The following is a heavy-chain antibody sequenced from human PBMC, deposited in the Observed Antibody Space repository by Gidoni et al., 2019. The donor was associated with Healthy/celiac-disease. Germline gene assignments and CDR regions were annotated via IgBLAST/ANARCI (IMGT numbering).Heavy chain of an antibody. D-gene: IGHD2-15*01. CDR1: GLTFSDYY. Sequence: QVQLVESGGGLVKPGGSLRLSCSAPGLTFSDYYMSWTRQAPGTGLEWVSYISSSSSYKNYADSVKGRFTISRDNAKNSLYRQMNSLRAEDTAVYYCARPKYCSGGSCYSFDYWGQGTLVTVSS. V-gene: IGHV3-11*05. CDR3: ARPKYCSGGSCYSFDY. J-gene: IGHJ4*02. CDR2: ISSSSSYK.